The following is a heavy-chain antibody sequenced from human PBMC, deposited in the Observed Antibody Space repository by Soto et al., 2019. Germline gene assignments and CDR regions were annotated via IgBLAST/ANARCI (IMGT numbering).Heavy chain of an antibody. J-gene: IGHJ4*02. CDR1: GFTFSSYA. CDR3: ARDDSGGYFDY. D-gene: IGHD6-19*01. V-gene: IGHV3-23*01. CDR2: ISGSGGTT. Sequence: GGSLRLSCAASGFTFSSYAMSWVRQAPGKGLEWVSAISGSGGTTYYADSVKGRFTISRDNSKNTLSLQMNSLRAEDTAVYYCARDDSGGYFDYWGQGTLVTVSS.